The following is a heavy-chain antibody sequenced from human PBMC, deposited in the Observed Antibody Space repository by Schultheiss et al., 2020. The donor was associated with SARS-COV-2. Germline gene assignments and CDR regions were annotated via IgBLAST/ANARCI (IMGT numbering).Heavy chain of an antibody. CDR2: INSDGSST. V-gene: IGHV3-74*01. D-gene: IGHD3-22*01. CDR1: GFTFSSYW. J-gene: IGHJ3*02. Sequence: GESLKISCAASGFTFSSYWMSWVRQAPGKGLVWVSRINSDGSSTSYADSVKGRFTISRDNSKNTLYLQMNSLRAEDTAVYYCAKGVGWITMIVVGDAFDIWGQGTMVTVSS. CDR3: AKGVGWITMIVVGDAFDI.